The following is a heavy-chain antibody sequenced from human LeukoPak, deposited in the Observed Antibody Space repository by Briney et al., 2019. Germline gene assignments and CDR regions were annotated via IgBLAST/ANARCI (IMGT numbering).Heavy chain of an antibody. CDR1: GGSISSYY. CDR3: ARSRPTYYYDSSGTNFDY. Sequence: KPSGTPSLTFTVFGGSISSYYWSWIRQPPRKGLGWVGDNYYSGSTNYNPSLKSRVTISVDTSKNQFSLKLSSVTAADTAVYYCARSRPTYYYDSSGTNFDYWGQGTLVTVSS. J-gene: IGHJ4*02. CDR2: NYYSGST. D-gene: IGHD3-22*01. V-gene: IGHV4-59*08.